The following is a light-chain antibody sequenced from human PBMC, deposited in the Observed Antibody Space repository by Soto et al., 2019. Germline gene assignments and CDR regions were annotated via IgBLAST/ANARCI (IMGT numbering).Light chain of an antibody. CDR1: RGHSSYG. Sequence: QLVLTQSPSASASLGASVKLTCTLSRGHSSYGIAWHQQQPEKGPRFLMKLNSDGSHSKGDGIPDRFSGSSSGAERYLTISSLQFEDEADYYCQTWGTGIEVFGGGTKLTVL. CDR3: QTWGTGIEV. V-gene: IGLV4-69*01. CDR2: LNSDGSH. J-gene: IGLJ3*02.